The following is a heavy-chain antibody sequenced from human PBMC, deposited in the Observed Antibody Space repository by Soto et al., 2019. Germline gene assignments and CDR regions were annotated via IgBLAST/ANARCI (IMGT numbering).Heavy chain of an antibody. V-gene: IGHV6-1*01. J-gene: IGHJ3*02. CDR1: GDSVSSTTAG. CDR2: TLYRSKWYN. Sequence: PSQTLSLTCAISGDSVSSTTAGWNWIRQSPSRGLEWLGRTLYRSKWYNGYAVSVEGRITVNPDTSKNQVSLQLDSVTPEDTATYYCARGRQYAFDIWGQGTVVTVSS. CDR3: ARGRQYAFDI.